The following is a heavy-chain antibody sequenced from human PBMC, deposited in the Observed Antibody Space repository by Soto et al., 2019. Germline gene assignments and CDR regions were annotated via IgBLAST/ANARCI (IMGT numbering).Heavy chain of an antibody. J-gene: IGHJ6*02. CDR3: ARDRNGASITMVRGVITPYYYYGMDV. V-gene: IGHV3-11*01. CDR1: GFTFSDYY. Sequence: QVQLVESGGGLVKPGGSLRLYCAASGFTFSDYYMSWIRQAPGQGLEWVSYISSSGSTIYYADSVKGRFTISRDNAKNSLYLQMNSLRAEDTAVYYCARDRNGASITMVRGVITPYYYYGMDVWGQGTTVTVSS. D-gene: IGHD3-10*01. CDR2: ISSSGSTI.